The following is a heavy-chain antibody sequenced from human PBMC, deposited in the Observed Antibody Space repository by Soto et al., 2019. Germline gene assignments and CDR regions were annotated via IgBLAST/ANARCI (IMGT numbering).Heavy chain of an antibody. V-gene: IGHV3-9*01. D-gene: IGHD2-2*01. CDR1: GFSFDEYP. Sequence: EVQLVESGEGLVQPGGSRRLSGAAPGFSFDEYPMNWVRQASGKGLEWASGISWNSGTMGYGDSVKGRFTISRDNAKNSLYLQMNSLRAEDTALYYCAKGFCSSTRCLTYSYMDVWGKGTTVTVSS. J-gene: IGHJ6*03. CDR2: ISWNSGTM. CDR3: AKGFCSSTRCLTYSYMDV.